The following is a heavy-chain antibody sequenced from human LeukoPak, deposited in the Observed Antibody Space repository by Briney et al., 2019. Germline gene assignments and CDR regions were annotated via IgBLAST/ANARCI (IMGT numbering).Heavy chain of an antibody. CDR3: ARLGAYCGGDCYSGFDY. Sequence: GESLKISCKGSGYSFTSYWIGWVRQMPGKGLEWMGIIYPGDSDTRYSPSFQGQVTISADKSISTAYLQWSSLKASDTAMHYCARLGAYCGGDCYSGFDYWSQGTLVTVSS. D-gene: IGHD2-21*02. CDR2: IYPGDSDT. CDR1: GYSFTSYW. V-gene: IGHV5-51*01. J-gene: IGHJ4*02.